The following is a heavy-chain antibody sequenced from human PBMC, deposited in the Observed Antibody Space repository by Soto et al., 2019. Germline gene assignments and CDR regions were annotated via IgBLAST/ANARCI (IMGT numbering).Heavy chain of an antibody. Sequence: GGSLRLSCAASGFTFSSYGMHWVRQAPGKGLEWVAFIWYDGSIKYYADSVKGRFTISRDNSKNTLFLQMSSLRAEDTALYYCARGDDYIWGSYRYTSFDPWGQGTLVTVSS. J-gene: IGHJ5*02. CDR3: ARGDDYIWGSYRYTSFDP. D-gene: IGHD3-16*02. CDR1: GFTFSSYG. V-gene: IGHV3-33*01. CDR2: IWYDGSIK.